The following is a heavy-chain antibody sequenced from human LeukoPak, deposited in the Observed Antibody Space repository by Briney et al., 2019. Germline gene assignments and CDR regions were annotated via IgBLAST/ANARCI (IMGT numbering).Heavy chain of an antibody. J-gene: IGHJ3*02. V-gene: IGHV3-23*01. CDR3: AKNTVGETIGWDAYDI. D-gene: IGHD1-26*01. Sequence: GGSLRLSCAVSGFTLRSYAMSWVRQAPGKGLEWVASITGGGITAYYADSVKGRFTISRDNSKNTLYLQMNSLRVEDTAVYYCAKNTVGETIGWDAYDIWGHGTLGAVSS. CDR2: ITGGGITA. CDR1: GFTLRSYA.